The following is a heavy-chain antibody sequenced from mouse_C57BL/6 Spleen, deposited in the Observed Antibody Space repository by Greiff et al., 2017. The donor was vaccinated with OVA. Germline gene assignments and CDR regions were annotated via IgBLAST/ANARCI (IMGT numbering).Heavy chain of an antibody. CDR2: IDPSDSYT. D-gene: IGHD2-4*01. Sequence: QVQLQQPGAELVRPGTSVKLSCKASGYTFTSYWMHWVKQRPGQGLEWIGVIDPSDSYTNYNQKFKGKATLTVDTSSSTAYMQLSSLTSEDSAVYYCARIYYDYDRAFAYWGKGTLVTVSA. CDR1: GYTFTSYW. CDR3: ARIYYDYDRAFAY. V-gene: IGHV1-59*01. J-gene: IGHJ3*01.